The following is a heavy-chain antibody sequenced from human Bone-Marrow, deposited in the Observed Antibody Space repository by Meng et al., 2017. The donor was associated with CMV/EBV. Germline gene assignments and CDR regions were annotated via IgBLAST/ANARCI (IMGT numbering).Heavy chain of an antibody. CDR3: ARWDPAKNAFDI. J-gene: IGHJ3*02. Sequence: ASVKVSCKASGYTFTDDYIHWVRQAPGQALEWMGWINPNSGGTNYPQKVQGRVTMTRDTSISTAYMELRRLRSDDTAVFYCARWDPAKNAFDIGDEATSVTVSS. V-gene: IGHV1-2*02. CDR1: GYTFTDDY. D-gene: IGHD1-26*01. CDR2: INPNSGGT.